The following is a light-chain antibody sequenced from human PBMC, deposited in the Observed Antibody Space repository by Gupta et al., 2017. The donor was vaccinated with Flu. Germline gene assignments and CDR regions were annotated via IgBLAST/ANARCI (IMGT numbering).Light chain of an antibody. V-gene: IGLV2-14*01. CDR3: SAYTNSSTLWF. J-gene: IGLJ1*01. CDR1: TSDVGGYNY. Sequence: QPALTQPAPVSGSPGQSITISCTGTTSDVGGYNYVSWYQQHPGKAPKLMIYEVSNRPSGVSNRFAGSKSGNTASLTISGLQAEDEADYYCSAYTNSSTLWFFGTGTKVTVL. CDR2: EVS.